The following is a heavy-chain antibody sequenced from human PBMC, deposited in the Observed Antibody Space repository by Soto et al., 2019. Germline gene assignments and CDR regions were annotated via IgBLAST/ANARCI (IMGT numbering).Heavy chain of an antibody. J-gene: IGHJ6*02. CDR3: ARVSHRGIVATTTYYYYGMDV. D-gene: IGHD5-12*01. Sequence: ASVKVSCKASGGTFSIYAIIWVRQAPGQGLEWMGGIIPIFGTANYAQKFQGRVTITADESTSTAYMELSSLRSEDTAVYYCARVSHRGIVATTTYYYYGMDVWGQGTTVTVS. V-gene: IGHV1-69*13. CDR2: IIPIFGTA. CDR1: GGTFSIYA.